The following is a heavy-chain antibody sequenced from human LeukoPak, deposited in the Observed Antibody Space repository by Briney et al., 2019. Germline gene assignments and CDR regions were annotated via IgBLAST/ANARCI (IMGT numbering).Heavy chain of an antibody. D-gene: IGHD5-24*01. V-gene: IGHV1-46*01. CDR2: INPSGGST. CDR3: ARAPGRDGYSS. J-gene: IGHJ5*02. Sequence: ASVKVSCKASGYTFTSYYMHWVRQAPGQGLGWMGIINPSGGSTSYAQKFQGRVTMTRDTSMSTVYMELSSLRSDDTAVYYCARAPGRDGYSSWGQGTLVTVSS. CDR1: GYTFTSYY.